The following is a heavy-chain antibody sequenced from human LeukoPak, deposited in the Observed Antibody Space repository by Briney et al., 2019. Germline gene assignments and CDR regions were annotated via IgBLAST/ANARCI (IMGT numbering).Heavy chain of an antibody. D-gene: IGHD4/OR15-4a*01. CDR1: GFTFSSYE. CDR2: ISSSGSTI. Sequence: GGSLRLSCAASGFTFSSYEMSGVRRAPGGRLQWGSYISSSGSTIYYAHSVKGRFTISRDNAKNSLYLQMNSLGAEDTAVYHCARDRDVDYGNDGFDIWGQGTTVTVSS. J-gene: IGHJ3*02. V-gene: IGHV3-48*03. CDR3: ARDRDVDYGNDGFDI.